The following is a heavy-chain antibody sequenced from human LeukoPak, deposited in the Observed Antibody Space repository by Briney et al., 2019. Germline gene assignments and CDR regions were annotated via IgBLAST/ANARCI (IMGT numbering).Heavy chain of an antibody. J-gene: IGHJ4*02. V-gene: IGHV1-46*01. CDR2: INPSGAST. D-gene: IGHD6-13*01. CDR1: EYMFTNYY. Sequence: GASLRVSCKASEYMFTNYYMHWVRQAPGQGLGWMGVINPSGASTNYTQKFQGRVTMSRDTAPSTVYMDMYTLRSQNTAVYYCARYGSSSWPYFEYWGQGTLVTVSS. CDR3: ARYGSSSWPYFEY.